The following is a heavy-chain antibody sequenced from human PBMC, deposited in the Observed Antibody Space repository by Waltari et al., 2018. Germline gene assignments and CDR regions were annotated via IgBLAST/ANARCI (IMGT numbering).Heavy chain of an antibody. CDR3: ARDQTTGGVDY. D-gene: IGHD1-1*01. J-gene: IGHJ4*02. CDR2: INHSGST. Sequence: QVQLQQWGAGLLKPSATLSLTCAVYGGSFSGYYWCWIRQPPGKGLEWIGEINHSGSTNYNPSLKSRVTRSVDTSKNQFSLKLSSVTAADTAVYYCARDQTTGGVDYWGQGTLVTVSS. V-gene: IGHV4-34*01. CDR1: GGSFSGYY.